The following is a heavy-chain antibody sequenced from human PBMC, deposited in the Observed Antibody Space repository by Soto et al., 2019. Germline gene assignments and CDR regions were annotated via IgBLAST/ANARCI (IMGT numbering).Heavy chain of an antibody. D-gene: IGHD6-13*01. J-gene: IGHJ4*02. V-gene: IGHV3-7*01. Sequence: EVQLVESGGGLVQPGGSLRLSCAASGFTFSSYWMNWVRQAPGKGLEWVANIKQDGSEKYYVDSVKGRFTISRDNTKNSLYMQMNRLRAEGMAVYYCAREQLQVVITDYWGQGTLVTVSS. CDR2: IKQDGSEK. CDR3: AREQLQVVITDY. CDR1: GFTFSSYW.